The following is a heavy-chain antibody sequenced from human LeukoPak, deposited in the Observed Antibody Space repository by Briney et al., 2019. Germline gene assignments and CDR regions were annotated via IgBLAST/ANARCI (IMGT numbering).Heavy chain of an antibody. J-gene: IGHJ4*02. Sequence: GGSLRLSCAASGFTFSNYLMSWVRQAPGKGLEWVSAISGSGGSTYYADPVKGRFTISRDNSKNTLYLQMNSLRAEDTAVYYCARSTGGDMVAATRYFDYWGQGTLVTVSS. CDR3: ARSTGGDMVAATRYFDY. V-gene: IGHV3-23*01. CDR2: ISGSGGST. D-gene: IGHD2-15*01. CDR1: GFTFSNYL.